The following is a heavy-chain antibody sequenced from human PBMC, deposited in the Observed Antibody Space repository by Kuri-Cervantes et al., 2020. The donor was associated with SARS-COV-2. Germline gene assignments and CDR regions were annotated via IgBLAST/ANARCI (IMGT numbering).Heavy chain of an antibody. CDR1: GFTFGDYA. D-gene: IGHD3-22*01. Sequence: GESLKISCTASGFTFGDYAISWFRQAPGKGLEWVGFIRSKAYGGTTEYAASVKGRFTISRDDSKSIAYLQMNSLKTEDTAVYYCTRGLTLHYYDATRAFDIWGQGTMVTVSS. J-gene: IGHJ3*02. CDR2: IRSKAYGGTT. CDR3: TRGLTLHYYDATRAFDI. V-gene: IGHV3-49*03.